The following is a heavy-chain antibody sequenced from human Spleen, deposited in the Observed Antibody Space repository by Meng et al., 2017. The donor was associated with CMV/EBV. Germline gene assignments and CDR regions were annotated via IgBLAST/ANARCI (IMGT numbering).Heavy chain of an antibody. D-gene: IGHD4-11*01. CDR3: ARMTTVTRDAFDI. V-gene: IGHV3-53*01. J-gene: IGHJ3*02. CDR1: GFTLSDYY. CDR2: IYSGGST. Sequence: GGSLRLSCVASGFTLSDYYMSWLRQAPGKGLEWVSVIYSGGSTYYADSVKGRFTISRDNSKNTLYLQMNSLRAEDTAVYYCARMTTVTRDAFDIWGQGTMVTVSS.